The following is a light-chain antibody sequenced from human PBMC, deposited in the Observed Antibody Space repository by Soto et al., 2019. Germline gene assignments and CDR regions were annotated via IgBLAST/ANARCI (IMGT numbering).Light chain of an antibody. CDR3: QQYNANWPT. CDR2: GAS. J-gene: IGKJ1*01. Sequence: EIVMTQSPDTLSVSPGERATLSCRASQSVRTNLAWYQHKPGQSPRLLIYGASNRATGLPARFSGSGSGTEFTLTISSLLSEDFAVYYCQQYNANWPTFGQGTKVEIK. V-gene: IGKV3-15*01. CDR1: QSVRTN.